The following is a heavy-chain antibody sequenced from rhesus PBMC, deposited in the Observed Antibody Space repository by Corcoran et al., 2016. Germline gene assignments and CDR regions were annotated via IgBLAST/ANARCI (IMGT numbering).Heavy chain of an antibody. Sequence: QVTLKESGPALVKPTQTLTLTCTFSGFSLSTSGMGVGWIRQPSRKPLEWLALIYWDDDKCYRTSLKSRLTISKDTSKNQVVLTMTNMDPVDTATYYCARVRGSGWTNYFDYWGQGVLVTVSS. CDR3: ARVRGSGWTNYFDY. CDR2: IYWDDDK. CDR1: GFSLSTSGMG. D-gene: IGHD6-31*01. J-gene: IGHJ4*01. V-gene: IGHV2-1*01.